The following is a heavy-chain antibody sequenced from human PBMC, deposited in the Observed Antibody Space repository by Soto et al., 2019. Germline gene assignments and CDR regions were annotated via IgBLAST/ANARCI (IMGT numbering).Heavy chain of an antibody. D-gene: IGHD2-15*01. Sequence: QVQLVQSGAEVKKPGASVKVSCKASGYTFTSYGISWVRQAPGQGLEWMGWISAYNGNTNYAQKLQGRVTMTTDTAQSADYMELRSQRSEDTAVYYCARIYCSGGNCFPFDYWGQGTLVTVSS. J-gene: IGHJ4*02. CDR1: GYTFTSYG. V-gene: IGHV1-18*01. CDR3: ARIYCSGGNCFPFDY. CDR2: ISAYNGNT.